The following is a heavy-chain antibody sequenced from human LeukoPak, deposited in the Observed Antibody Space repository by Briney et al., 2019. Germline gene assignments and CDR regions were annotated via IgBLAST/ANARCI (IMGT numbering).Heavy chain of an antibody. CDR2: ISFDETNE. D-gene: IGHD2-21*01. Sequence: GGSLRLSCAASGFNFSIYGMHWVRQAPGKGLEWVAVISFDETNEYYADSMKGRFTISRDNSKNTLYLQMNSLRAEDTPVYYCAKDYSPRDAFDIWGQGTMVTVSS. J-gene: IGHJ3*02. CDR1: GFNFSIYG. CDR3: AKDYSPRDAFDI. V-gene: IGHV3-30*18.